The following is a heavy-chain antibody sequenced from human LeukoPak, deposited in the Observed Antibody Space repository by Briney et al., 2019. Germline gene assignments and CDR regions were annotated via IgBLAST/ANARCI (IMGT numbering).Heavy chain of an antibody. CDR2: IRYDGSDK. CDR3: VRDATVGASSFDF. CDR1: GFAFSNFA. Sequence: GGSLRLSCAASGFAFSNFAMHWVRQAPGKGLEWVAFIRYDGSDKYYADFVKGRFTISRDNSKNTLYLQMNNLRPNDTALYYCVRDATVGASSFDFWGQGTLLIVSS. J-gene: IGHJ4*02. V-gene: IGHV3-30*02. D-gene: IGHD1-26*01.